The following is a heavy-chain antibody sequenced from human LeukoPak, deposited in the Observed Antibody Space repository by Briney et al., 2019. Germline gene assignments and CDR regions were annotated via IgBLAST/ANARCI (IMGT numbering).Heavy chain of an antibody. CDR2: ISGSGGST. CDR1: GFTFSTYA. V-gene: IGHV3-23*01. D-gene: IGHD3-10*01. J-gene: IGHJ4*02. CDR3: AKVRAGGTGYYFDH. Sequence: GGSLRLSCAASGFTFSTYAMSWVRQAPGKGLEWVSTISGSGGSTYYADSVKGRFTISRDNSKNTLYLQMNSLRAEDTAVYYCAKVRAGGTGYYFDHWGQGTLVTVSS.